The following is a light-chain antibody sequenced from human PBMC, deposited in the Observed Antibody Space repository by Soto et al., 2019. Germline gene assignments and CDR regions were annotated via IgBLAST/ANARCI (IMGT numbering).Light chain of an antibody. CDR1: STNIGAGYD. V-gene: IGLV1-40*01. Sequence: QSVLTQPPSVSGAPGQRVTISCTGSSTNIGAGYDVHWYQQFPGTAPKLLIYVNTNRPSGVPDRFSGSKSGTSASLAITGLQAEDEADYYCQSHDSSLSGNVFGTGTKLTVL. CDR2: VNT. J-gene: IGLJ1*01. CDR3: QSHDSSLSGNV.